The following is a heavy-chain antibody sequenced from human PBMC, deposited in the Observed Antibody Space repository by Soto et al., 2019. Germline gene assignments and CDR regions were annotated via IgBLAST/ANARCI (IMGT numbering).Heavy chain of an antibody. CDR1: GGSISSYY. J-gene: IGHJ6*02. D-gene: IGHD2-8*01. Sequence: QVQLQESGPGLVKPSETLSLTCTVAGGSISSYYWSWIRQPPGKGLEWIGYIYDSGSTNYNASLKSRVTISVDTSKNQFSLKLSSVTAADTAVYYCARDIMGTNYYYYGMDVWGQGTTVTVSS. V-gene: IGHV4-59*01. CDR2: IYDSGST. CDR3: ARDIMGTNYYYYGMDV.